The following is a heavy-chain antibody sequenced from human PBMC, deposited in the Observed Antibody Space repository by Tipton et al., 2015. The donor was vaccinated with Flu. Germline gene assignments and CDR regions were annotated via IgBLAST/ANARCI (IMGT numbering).Heavy chain of an antibody. V-gene: IGHV4-59*01. Sequence: LRLSCTVSGGSISSYYWSWIRQPPGKGLEWIGYIYYSGSTNYNPSLKSRVTISVDTSKNQFSLKLSSVTAADTAVYYCARDFYGDYWRVLDYWGQGTLVTVSS. CDR3: ARDFYGDYWRVLDY. CDR1: GGSISSYY. J-gene: IGHJ4*02. CDR2: IYYSGST. D-gene: IGHD4-17*01.